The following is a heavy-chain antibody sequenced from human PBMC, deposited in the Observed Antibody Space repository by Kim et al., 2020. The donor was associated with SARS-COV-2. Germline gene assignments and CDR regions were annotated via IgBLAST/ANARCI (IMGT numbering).Heavy chain of an antibody. J-gene: IGHJ4*02. D-gene: IGHD3-3*01. CDR3: TTRSFRFVYDY. Sequence: GGSLRLSCAASGFTFSNAWMTWVRQAPGKGLEWVGRVKSKTDGGTTDYAAPGKGRFTISRDDSKDTVYLQMNSLKTEDTAVYYCTTRSFRFVYDYWGQGTLVTVSS. CDR1: GFTFSNAW. CDR2: VKSKTDGGTT. V-gene: IGHV3-15*01.